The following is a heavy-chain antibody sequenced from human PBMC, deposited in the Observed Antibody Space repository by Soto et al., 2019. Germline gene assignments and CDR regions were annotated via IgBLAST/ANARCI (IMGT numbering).Heavy chain of an antibody. CDR3: ASSSIAALYYFDY. Sequence: KQSQTLSLTCTVSGGSISSYYWSWIRQPPGKGLEWIGYIYYSGSTNYNPSLKSRVTISVDTSKNQFSLKLSSVTAADTAVYYCASSSIAALYYFDYWGQGTLVTVSS. J-gene: IGHJ4*02. CDR1: GGSISSYY. V-gene: IGHV4-59*08. CDR2: IYYSGST. D-gene: IGHD6-6*01.